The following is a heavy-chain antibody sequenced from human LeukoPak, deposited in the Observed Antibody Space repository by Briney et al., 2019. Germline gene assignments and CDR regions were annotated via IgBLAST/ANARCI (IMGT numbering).Heavy chain of an antibody. CDR3: ASQYSSSSRVYFDY. D-gene: IGHD6-6*01. CDR1: GGTFSSYT. J-gene: IGHJ4*02. V-gene: IGHV1-69*02. Sequence: SVKVSCKASGGTFSSYTMSWVRQAPGQGLEWMGMIIPILGIANYAQKFQGRVTITADKSTSTAYMELSSLRSEDTAVYYCASQYSSSSRVYFDYWGQGTLVTVSS. CDR2: IIPILGIA.